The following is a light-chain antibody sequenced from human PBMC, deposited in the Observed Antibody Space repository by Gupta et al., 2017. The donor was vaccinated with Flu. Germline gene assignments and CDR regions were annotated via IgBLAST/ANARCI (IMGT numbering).Light chain of an antibody. J-gene: IGKJ1*01. CDR2: GAS. Sequence: IVLTQSPGTLSLSPGERATLSCRASQSVSSSYLAWYQQKPGQAPRLLIYGASSRATGIPDRFSGSGCGTDFTLTISRLEPEDFAVYYCHRYGSRPTWTFGQGTKVEIK. CDR3: HRYGSRPTWT. CDR1: QSVSSSY. V-gene: IGKV3-20*01.